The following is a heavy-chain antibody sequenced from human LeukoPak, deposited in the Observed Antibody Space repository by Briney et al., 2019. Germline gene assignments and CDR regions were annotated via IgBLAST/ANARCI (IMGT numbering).Heavy chain of an antibody. D-gene: IGHD3-22*01. CDR1: AYTFTSYG. V-gene: IGHV1-18*01. CDR2: ISAYNGKT. Sequence: ASVKVSCKASAYTFTSYGISWVRQAPGQGLEWMGWISAYNGKTNYAQKLQGRVTMTTDTSTSTAYMELRSLRSDDTAVYYCARPTMIEVPGAFNIWGQGTMVTVSS. CDR3: ARPTMIEVPGAFNI. J-gene: IGHJ3*02.